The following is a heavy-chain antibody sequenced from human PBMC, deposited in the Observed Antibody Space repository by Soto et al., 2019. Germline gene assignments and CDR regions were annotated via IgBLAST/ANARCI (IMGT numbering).Heavy chain of an antibody. CDR2: ISAYNGNT. CDR1: GYTFNHYA. CDR3: ARDIVATIQGDY. D-gene: IGHD5-12*01. J-gene: IGHJ4*02. V-gene: IGHV1-18*04. Sequence: QVQLVQSGPEVRKPGASVKVSCKASGYTFNHYAISWVQQAPGQGLEWMGWISAYNGNTNYAQKFEGRVTMTTDSSTSTAYLEVRSLRSDDTAVYYCARDIVATIQGDYWGQGTLVTVSS.